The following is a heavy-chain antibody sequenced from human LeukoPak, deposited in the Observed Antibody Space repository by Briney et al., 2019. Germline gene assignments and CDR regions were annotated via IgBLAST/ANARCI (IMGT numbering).Heavy chain of an antibody. CDR3: ARESEYYFDY. J-gene: IGHJ4*02. D-gene: IGHD3-3*01. Sequence: PGGSLRLSCAASGFTFSNYAMHWVRQAPGKGLEWVALISFDGYNKYYADSVKGRFTISRGNSKNTLYLQMNSLRAEDTAVYYCARESEYYFDYWGQGTLVTVSS. CDR1: GFTFSNYA. CDR2: ISFDGYNK. V-gene: IGHV3-30*04.